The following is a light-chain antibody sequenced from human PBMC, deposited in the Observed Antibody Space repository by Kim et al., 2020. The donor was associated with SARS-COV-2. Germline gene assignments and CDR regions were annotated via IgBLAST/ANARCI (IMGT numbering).Light chain of an antibody. CDR1: NIGSKN. V-gene: IGLV3-9*01. CDR2: RDT. Sequence: SLALGQTARITCERNNIGSKNVHWYQQKPGQAPVLVIYRDTNRPSGIPERFSGSNSGNTATLTISRAQAGDEADYYCQLWDSTTWVFGGGTQLTVL. CDR3: QLWDSTTWV. J-gene: IGLJ3*02.